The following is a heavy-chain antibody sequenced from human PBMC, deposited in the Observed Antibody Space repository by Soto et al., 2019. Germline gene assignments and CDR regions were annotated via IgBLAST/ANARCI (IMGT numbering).Heavy chain of an antibody. CDR2: IYYSGST. CDR3: ARGIATTEMDV. D-gene: IGHD6-13*01. Sequence: PSETLSLTCTVSGGSVSSGSYYWSWIRQPPGKGLEWIGYIYYSGSTNYNPSLKSRVTISVDTSKNQFSLKLSSVTAADTAVYYCARGIATTEMDVWGQGTTVTVSS. J-gene: IGHJ6*02. CDR1: GGSVSSGSYY. V-gene: IGHV4-61*01.